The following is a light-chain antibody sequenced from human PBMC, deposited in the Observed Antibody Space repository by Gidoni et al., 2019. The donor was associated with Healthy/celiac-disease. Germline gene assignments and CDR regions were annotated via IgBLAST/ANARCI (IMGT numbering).Light chain of an antibody. CDR1: QSISSW. CDR2: GAS. J-gene: IGKJ1*01. V-gene: IGKV1-5*01. Sequence: DIQMTQSPSTLSASVGDRVTITCRASQSISSWLAWYQQKPGKAPKLLIYGASSLESGVPSRFSGSGSGTEFTLTISSLQPDDFATYYCQQSNSYPWTFGQGTEVEVK. CDR3: QQSNSYPWT.